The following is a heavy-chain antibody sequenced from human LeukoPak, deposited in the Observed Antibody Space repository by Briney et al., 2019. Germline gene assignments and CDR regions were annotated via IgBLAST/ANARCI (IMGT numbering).Heavy chain of an antibody. CDR2: INHSGST. J-gene: IGHJ4*02. V-gene: IGHV4-34*01. Sequence: PSETLSLTCAVYGGSFSGYYWSWIRQPPGKGLEWIGEINHSGSTNYNPSLKSRVTISVDTSKNQFSLKLSSVTAADTAVYYCARKWAAIAYFDYWGQGTLVTVSS. CDR1: GGSFSGYY. CDR3: ARKWAAIAYFDY. D-gene: IGHD6-25*01.